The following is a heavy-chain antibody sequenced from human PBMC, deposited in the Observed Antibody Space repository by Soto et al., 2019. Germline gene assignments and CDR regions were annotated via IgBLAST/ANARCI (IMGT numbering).Heavy chain of an antibody. CDR2: IYYSGST. CDR3: ARSLLNYYDSSGYYYFDY. V-gene: IGHV4-31*03. Sequence: QVQLQESGPGLVKPSQTLSLTCTVSGGSISSGGYYWSWIRQHPGKGLEWIGYIYYSGSTYYNPSLKRRVTISVDTSKNQFSLKLSSVTAADTAVYYCARSLLNYYDSSGYYYFDYWGQGTLVTVSS. J-gene: IGHJ4*02. CDR1: GGSISSGGYY. D-gene: IGHD3-22*01.